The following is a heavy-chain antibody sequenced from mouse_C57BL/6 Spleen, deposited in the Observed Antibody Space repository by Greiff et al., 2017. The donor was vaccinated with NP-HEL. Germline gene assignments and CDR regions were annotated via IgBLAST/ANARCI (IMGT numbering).Heavy chain of an antibody. J-gene: IGHJ3*01. CDR3: TTSTVVGGTWFAY. Sequence: EVHLVESGAELVRPGASVKLSCTASGFNIKDDYMHWVKQRPEQGLEWIGWIDPENGDTEYASKFQGKATITADTSSNTAYLQLSSLTSEDTAVYYCTTSTVVGGTWFAYWGQGTLVTVSA. CDR1: GFNIKDDY. D-gene: IGHD1-1*01. CDR2: IDPENGDT. V-gene: IGHV14-4*01.